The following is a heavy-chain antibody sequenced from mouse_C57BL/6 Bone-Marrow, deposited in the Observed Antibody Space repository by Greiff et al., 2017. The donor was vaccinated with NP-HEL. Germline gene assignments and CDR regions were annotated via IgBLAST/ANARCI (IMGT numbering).Heavy chain of an antibody. J-gene: IGHJ4*01. V-gene: IGHV1-81*01. CDR1: GYTFTSYG. CDR3: APTSGSYYAMDY. CDR2: IYPRSGNT. Sequence: QVQLKESGAELARPGASVKLSCKASGYTFTSYGISWVKQRTGQGLEWIGEIYPRSGNTYYNEKFKGKATLTADKSSSTAYMELRSLTSEDSAVYFCAPTSGSYYAMDYWGQGTSVTVSS. D-gene: IGHD3-2*02.